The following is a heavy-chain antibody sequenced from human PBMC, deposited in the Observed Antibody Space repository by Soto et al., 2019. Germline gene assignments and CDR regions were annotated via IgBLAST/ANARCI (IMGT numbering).Heavy chain of an antibody. D-gene: IGHD1-1*01. CDR2: ITSSGFDI. J-gene: IGHJ5*02. CDR1: GFPFSSYS. Sequence: GSLRLSCAASGFPFSSYSMSWVRQAPGKGLEWVSSITSSGFDIYYADSVKGRFSISRDNAKNSLYLQMNSLRADDTAVYFCTRRTGTTYDPWGQGTLVTVSS. CDR3: TRRTGTTYDP. V-gene: IGHV3-21*06.